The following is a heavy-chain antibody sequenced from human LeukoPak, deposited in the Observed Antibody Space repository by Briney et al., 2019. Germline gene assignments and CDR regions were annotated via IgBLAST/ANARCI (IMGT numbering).Heavy chain of an antibody. J-gene: IGHJ4*02. CDR2: ISAYNGNT. CDR1: GYTFTSYS. D-gene: IGHD2-21*02. V-gene: IGHV1-18*01. Sequence: ASVKVSCKASGYTFTSYSISWVRQAPGQGLEWMGWISAYNGNTNYAQKLQGRVTMTTDTSTSTAYMELRSLRSDDTAVYYCARVTLVYCGGDCYFYDYWGQGTLVTVSS. CDR3: ARVTLVYCGGDCYFYDY.